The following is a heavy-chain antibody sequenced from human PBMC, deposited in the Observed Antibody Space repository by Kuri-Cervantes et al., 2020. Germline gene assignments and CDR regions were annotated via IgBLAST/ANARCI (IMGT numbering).Heavy chain of an antibody. V-gene: IGHV3-23*01. CDR2: ISDGGGST. CDR3: AKDSMIQLFPVSLMT. Sequence: GESLKISCAATGFSFSIYSMNWVRQAPGKGLEWVSAISDGGGSTYYADSVKGGFTISRDNSKNTLYLQLNSLRAEDTAVYFCAKDSMIQLFPVSLMTWGQGTLVTVSS. D-gene: IGHD5-18*01. CDR1: GFSFSIYS. J-gene: IGHJ5*02.